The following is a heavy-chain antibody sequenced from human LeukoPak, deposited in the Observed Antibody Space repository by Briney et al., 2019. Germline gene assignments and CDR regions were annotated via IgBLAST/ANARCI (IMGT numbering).Heavy chain of an antibody. D-gene: IGHD3-9*01. J-gene: IGHJ4*02. CDR3: ATYDVLTGFEY. CDR2: ISPLLGAS. Sequence: SVKVSCKASGGTFSDYVISWVRQAPGQGLNRMGGISPLLGASKHTQNFHDRVTITADESTTTAYMELSDLRSADTAVYYCATYDVLTGFEYWGQGTLVTVSS. CDR1: GGTFSDYV. V-gene: IGHV1-69*13.